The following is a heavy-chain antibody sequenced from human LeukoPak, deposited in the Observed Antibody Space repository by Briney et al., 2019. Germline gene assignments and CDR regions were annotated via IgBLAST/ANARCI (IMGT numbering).Heavy chain of an antibody. Sequence: PGGSLRLSCAASGFTFSSYWMSWVRRAPGKGLEWVANIKQDGSEKYYVDSVKGRFTISRDNAKNSLYLQMNSLRAEDTAVYYCAREAPGFDYYDSSGLFDYWGQGTLVTVSS. V-gene: IGHV3-7*01. D-gene: IGHD3-22*01. CDR3: AREAPGFDYYDSSGLFDY. J-gene: IGHJ4*02. CDR1: GFTFSSYW. CDR2: IKQDGSEK.